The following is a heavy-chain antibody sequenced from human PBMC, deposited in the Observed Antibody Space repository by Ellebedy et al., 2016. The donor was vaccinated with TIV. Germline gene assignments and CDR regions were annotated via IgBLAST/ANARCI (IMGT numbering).Heavy chain of an antibody. CDR2: ISHDESNK. CDR3: AKGVRGSSQY. D-gene: IGHD3-10*01. Sequence: GESLKISXAASGFTFSTYAIHWVRQAPGRGLECVALISHDESNKNYADSVKGRFTISTDNSKNTLYLQMNSLRAEDTAIYYCAKGVRGSSQYWGQGTLVTVSS. J-gene: IGHJ4*02. V-gene: IGHV3-30-3*01. CDR1: GFTFSTYA.